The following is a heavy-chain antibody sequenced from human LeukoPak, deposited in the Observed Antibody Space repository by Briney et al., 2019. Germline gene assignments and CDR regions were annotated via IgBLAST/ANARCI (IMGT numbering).Heavy chain of an antibody. Sequence: SETLSLTCTVSGGSISSGGYYWSWIRQPPGKGLEWIGYIYHSGSTYYNPSLKSRVTISVDRSKNQFSLKLSSVTAADTAVYYCARGGGVVISTGAFDIWGQGTMVTVSS. D-gene: IGHD3-3*01. CDR2: IYHSGST. J-gene: IGHJ3*02. CDR3: ARGGGVVISTGAFDI. V-gene: IGHV4-30-2*01. CDR1: GGSISSGGYY.